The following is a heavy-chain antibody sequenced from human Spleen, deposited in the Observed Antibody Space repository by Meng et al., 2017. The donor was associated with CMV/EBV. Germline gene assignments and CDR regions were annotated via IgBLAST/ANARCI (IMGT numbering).Heavy chain of an antibody. D-gene: IGHD7-27*01. CDR1: GYTFTGYY. CDR2: INPNSGGT. J-gene: IGHJ4*02. Sequence: ASVKVSCKASGYTFTGYYIHWVRQAPGQGLEWMGWINPNSGGTNYALKFQGRVTMTRDTSINTAYMELSRLRSDDTAVYYCARDNNWGPDYWGQGTLVTVSS. CDR3: ARDNNWGPDY. V-gene: IGHV1-2*02.